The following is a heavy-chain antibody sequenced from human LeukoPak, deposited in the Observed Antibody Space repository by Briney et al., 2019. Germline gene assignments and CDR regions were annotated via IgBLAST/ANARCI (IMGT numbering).Heavy chain of an antibody. Sequence: SETLSLTCTVSGGSISSYYWSWIRQPPGKGLEWIGYIYYSGSTNYNPSLKSRVTISVDTSKNQFSLKLSSVTAADTAVYYCASGSSWYKDYYYGMEVWGKGATVTVSS. CDR3: ASGSSWYKDYYYGMEV. CDR2: IYYSGST. J-gene: IGHJ6*04. CDR1: GGSISSYY. V-gene: IGHV4-59*01. D-gene: IGHD6-13*01.